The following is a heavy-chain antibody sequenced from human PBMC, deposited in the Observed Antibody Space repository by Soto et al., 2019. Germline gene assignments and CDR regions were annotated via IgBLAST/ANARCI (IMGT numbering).Heavy chain of an antibody. D-gene: IGHD6-19*01. Sequence: ASVKVSCKASGYTFTSYGISWVRQAPGQGLEWMGWISAYNGNTNYAQKLQGRVTMTTDTSTSTAYMELRSLRSDDTAVYYCAKESSGWYAYYYYGMDVWGQGTTVTVSS. CDR1: GYTFTSYG. V-gene: IGHV1-18*01. J-gene: IGHJ6*02. CDR2: ISAYNGNT. CDR3: AKESSGWYAYYYYGMDV.